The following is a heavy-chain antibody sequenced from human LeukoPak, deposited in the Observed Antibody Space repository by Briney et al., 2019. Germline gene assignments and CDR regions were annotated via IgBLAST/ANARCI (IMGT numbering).Heavy chain of an antibody. J-gene: IGHJ4*02. CDR1: GFTFSAYA. D-gene: IGHD1-1*01. CDR3: VKITSVTGGDC. CDR2: ISSNGDRL. Sequence: GGSLRLSCSASGFTFSAYAMYWVRQAPGKGLDFVSGISSNGDRLFYADSVKGRFTISRDNSKNTLYLQMSSLTADDTAVYYCVKITSVTGGDCWGQGSRLTVSS. V-gene: IGHV3-64D*09.